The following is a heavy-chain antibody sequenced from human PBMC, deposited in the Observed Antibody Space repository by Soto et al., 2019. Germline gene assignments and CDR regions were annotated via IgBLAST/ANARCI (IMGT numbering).Heavy chain of an antibody. J-gene: IGHJ5*02. D-gene: IGHD3-10*01. CDR1: GDSISSSYW. CDR2: TSHSGNT. Sequence: QVQLQESGPGLVKPSGTLSLTCAVSGDSISSSYWWSWVRQSPGKGLEWIGETSHSGNTNYNPSLMSRVTISVDKSKNQFSLRLSSMTAADTAVYYCAREVPGVREVMRNWFDPWGQGTLVTVSS. V-gene: IGHV4-4*02. CDR3: AREVPGVREVMRNWFDP.